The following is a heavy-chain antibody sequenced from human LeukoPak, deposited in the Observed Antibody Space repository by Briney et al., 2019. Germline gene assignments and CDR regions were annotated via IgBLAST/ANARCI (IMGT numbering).Heavy chain of an antibody. CDR3: ARGSHTIFGVVIISVGNDY. D-gene: IGHD3-3*01. J-gene: IGHJ4*02. Sequence: GASAKVSCKASGYTFTSYGISWVRQAPGQGLEWMGWISAYNGNTNYAQKLQGRVTMTTDTSTSTAYMELRSLRSDDTAVYYCARGSHTIFGVVIISVGNDYWGQGTLVTVSS. CDR1: GYTFTSYG. CDR2: ISAYNGNT. V-gene: IGHV1-18*01.